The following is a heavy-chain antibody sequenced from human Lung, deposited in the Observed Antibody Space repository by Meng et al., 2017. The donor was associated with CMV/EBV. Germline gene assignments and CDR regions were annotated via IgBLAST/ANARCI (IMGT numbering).Heavy chain of an antibody. D-gene: IGHD3-16*01. V-gene: IGHV3-30*02. CDR1: GFAFDTCG. CDR3: AKDQLLFGGPNAYFDD. J-gene: IGHJ4*02. Sequence: GESLKISCAASGFAFDTCGMHWVRQAPGKRLEWVAFIRHDTSNKFYGDSVRGRFTISRDNSKNTLYLQMNSLRAEETAMYYCAKDQLLFGGPNAYFDDWGQGTLVTVSS. CDR2: IRHDTSNK.